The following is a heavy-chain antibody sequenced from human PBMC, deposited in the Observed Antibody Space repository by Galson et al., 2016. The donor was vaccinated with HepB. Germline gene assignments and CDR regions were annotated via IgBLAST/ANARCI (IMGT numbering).Heavy chain of an antibody. CDR1: GYTFSSYG. V-gene: IGHV1-18*01. CDR2: ISANNGNT. J-gene: IGHJ3*02. D-gene: IGHD2-15*01. Sequence: SVKVSCKASGYTFSSYGVSWVRQAPGQELEWMGWISANNGNTRYAQKFQGRLIMTTDTSTSMAYMDLRSLRSDDPAVYYCARDRHCSVGSCWDAQVIWGQVTLVTVAS. CDR3: ARDRHCSVGSCWDAQVI.